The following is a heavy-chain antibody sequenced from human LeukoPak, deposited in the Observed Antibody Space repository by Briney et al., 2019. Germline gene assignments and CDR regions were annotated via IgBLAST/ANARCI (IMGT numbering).Heavy chain of an antibody. CDR3: AREFGYSYGLVDY. CDR2: IIPILGIA. V-gene: IGHV1-69*04. CDR1: GGTXSSYA. J-gene: IGHJ4*02. Sequence: SVKVSCKASGGTXSSYAISWVRQAPGQGLEWMGRIIPILGIANYAQKFQGRVTITADKSTSTAYMELSSLRSEDTAVYYCAREFGYSYGLVDYWGQGTLVTVSS. D-gene: IGHD5-18*01.